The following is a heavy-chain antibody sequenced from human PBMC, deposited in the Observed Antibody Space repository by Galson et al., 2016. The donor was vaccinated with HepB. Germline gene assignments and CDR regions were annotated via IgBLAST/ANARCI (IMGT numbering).Heavy chain of an antibody. CDR2: ISGGGNT. CDR3: ARIGYYDTSGYYYLYWYFDL. CDR1: EFTFSSYA. V-gene: IGHV3-23*01. J-gene: IGHJ2*01. D-gene: IGHD3-22*01. Sequence: SLRLSCAASEFTFSSYAMSWVRQAPGKGLEWVSAISGGGNTYYADSVKGRFTISRDNSKNTLYVQMNSLRAEDTAVYYCARIGYYDTSGYYYLYWYFDLWGRGTPVTVSS.